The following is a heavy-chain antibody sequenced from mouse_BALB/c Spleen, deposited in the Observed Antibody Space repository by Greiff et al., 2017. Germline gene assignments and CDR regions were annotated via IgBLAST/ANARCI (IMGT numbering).Heavy chain of an antibody. CDR1: GYTFTEYI. J-gene: IGHJ3*01. D-gene: IGHD2-4*01. CDR3: ARHEGGYDSAWFAY. Sequence: VKLVESGAGLVKPGASVKLSCKASGYTFTEYIIHWVKQRSGQGLEWIGWFYPGSGSIKYNEKFKDKATLTADKSSSTVYMELSRLTSEDSAVYFCARHEGGYDSAWFAYWGQGTLVTVSA. V-gene: IGHV1-62-2*01. CDR2: FYPGSGSI.